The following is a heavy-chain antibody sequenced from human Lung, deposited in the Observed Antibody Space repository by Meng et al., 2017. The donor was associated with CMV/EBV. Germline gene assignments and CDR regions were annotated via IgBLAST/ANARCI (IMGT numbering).Heavy chain of an antibody. V-gene: IGHV1-46*01. D-gene: IGHD2-2*02. J-gene: IGHJ6*02. CDR3: ARAGRYCSSTSCYNEDYYYYYGMDV. CDR2: INPSGGST. Sequence: ASSKVSCNASGSAWTTINMHWVRQAPGQGLEWMGIINPSGGSTSYAQKFQGRVTMTRDTSTSTVYMELSSLRSEDTAVYYCARAGRYCSSTSCYNEDYYYYYGMDVWGQGXTVTVSS. CDR1: GSAWTTIN.